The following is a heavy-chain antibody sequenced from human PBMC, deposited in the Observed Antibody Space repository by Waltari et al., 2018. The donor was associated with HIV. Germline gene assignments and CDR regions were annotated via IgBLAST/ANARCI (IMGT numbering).Heavy chain of an antibody. J-gene: IGHJ4*02. CDR2: VDSGGGT. Sequence: EVRIVESGGGLIQPGGSLRLSCEASGIIVKRNYMTWVRQAPGKGLEWVSTVDSGGGTNFADSVKGRFIVSRDNSKNTLYLHMNNVTTDDTATYYCAKELLLFPDCFDSWGQGSLVTVFS. D-gene: IGHD2-15*01. CDR1: GIIVKRNY. CDR3: AKELLLFPDCFDS. V-gene: IGHV3-53*01.